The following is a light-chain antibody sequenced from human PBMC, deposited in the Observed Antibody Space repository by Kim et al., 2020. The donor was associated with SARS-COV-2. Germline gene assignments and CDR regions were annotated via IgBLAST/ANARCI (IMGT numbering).Light chain of an antibody. CDR2: GAS. V-gene: IGKV3-20*01. Sequence: VSLGERATLSCRASQSVSDNLAWYQQKPGQAPRLLIYGASSRATGIPDRFSGSGSETDFILTISRLDPEDFAVYYCQHYGTSPLTFGGGTKVDIK. CDR1: QSVSDN. CDR3: QHYGTSPLT. J-gene: IGKJ4*01.